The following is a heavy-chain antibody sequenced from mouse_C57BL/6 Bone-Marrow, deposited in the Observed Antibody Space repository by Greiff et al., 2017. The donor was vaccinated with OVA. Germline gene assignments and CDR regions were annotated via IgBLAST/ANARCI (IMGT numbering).Heavy chain of an antibody. CDR2: IYPGDGDT. Sequence: VQLQQSGPELVKPGASVKISCKASGYAFSSSWMNWVKQRPGKGLEWIGRIYPGDGDTNYNGKFKGKATLTADKSSSTAYMELRSLTSEDSAVYFCARGGWLPLAYWGQGTLVTVSA. D-gene: IGHD2-2*01. J-gene: IGHJ3*01. CDR3: ARGGWLPLAY. V-gene: IGHV1-82*01. CDR1: GYAFSSSW.